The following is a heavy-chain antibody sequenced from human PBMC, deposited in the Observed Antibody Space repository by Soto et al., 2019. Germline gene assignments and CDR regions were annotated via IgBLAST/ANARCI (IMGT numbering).Heavy chain of an antibody. CDR1: GGSISSGGYY. J-gene: IGHJ1*01. D-gene: IGHD4-17*01. CDR3: ARDSYGDYLGYFQH. V-gene: IGHV4-31*03. Sequence: QVQLQESGPGLVKPSQTLSLTCTVSGGSISSGGYYWSWIRQHPGKGLEWIGYIYYSGSTYYNPSLKSRATTSLDTSKNQFSLKLSSVTAADTAVYYCARDSYGDYLGYFQHWGQGTLVTVSS. CDR2: IYYSGST.